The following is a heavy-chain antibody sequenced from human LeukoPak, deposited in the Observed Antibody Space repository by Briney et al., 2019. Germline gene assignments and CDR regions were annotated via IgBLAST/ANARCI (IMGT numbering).Heavy chain of an antibody. CDR1: GGSISSSSYY. CDR3: ARSNYYDSSGYSLYH. D-gene: IGHD3-22*01. V-gene: IGHV4-39*07. CDR2: IYYSGST. J-gene: IGHJ5*02. Sequence: SETLSLTCTVSGGSISSSSYYWGWIRQPPGKGLEWIGSIYYSGSTYYNPSLKSRVTISVDTSKNQFSLKLSSVTAADTAVYYCARSNYYDSSGYSLYHWGQGTLVTVSS.